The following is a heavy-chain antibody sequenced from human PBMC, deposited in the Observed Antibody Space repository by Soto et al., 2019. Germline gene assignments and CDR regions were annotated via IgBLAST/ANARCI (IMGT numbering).Heavy chain of an antibody. CDR2: INTYNGNT. CDR3: ARDMVRGVIDWFDP. CDR1: GYTYTTYG. D-gene: IGHD3-10*01. V-gene: IGHV1-18*01. Sequence: QVQLVQSGAEVKKPGASVKVSCKASGYTYTTYGISWVRQAPGQGLEWMGWINTYNGNTNYAQELQGRVTMTTDTSTSTAYMELRSLRSDDTAVYYCARDMVRGVIDWFDPWGQGTLVTVSS. J-gene: IGHJ5*02.